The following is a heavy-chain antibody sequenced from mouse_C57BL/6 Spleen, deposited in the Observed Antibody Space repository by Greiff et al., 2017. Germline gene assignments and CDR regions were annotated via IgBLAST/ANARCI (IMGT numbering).Heavy chain of an antibody. V-gene: IGHV1-7*01. Sequence: VQLQQSGAELAKPGASVKLSCKASGYTFTSYWMHWVKQRPGQGLEWIGYINPSSGYTKYNQKFKDKATLPADKSSSTAYMQLSSLTYEDSAVYYCARGGGDYYYGSSYDRYFDVWGTGTTVTVSS. CDR2: INPSSGYT. CDR3: ARGGGDYYYGSSYDRYFDV. CDR1: GYTFTSYW. D-gene: IGHD1-1*01. J-gene: IGHJ1*03.